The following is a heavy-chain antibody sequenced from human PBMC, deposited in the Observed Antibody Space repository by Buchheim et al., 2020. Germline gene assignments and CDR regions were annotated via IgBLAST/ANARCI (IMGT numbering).Heavy chain of an antibody. CDR3: TKAGGYCSSTSCYNYYYYGMDV. V-gene: IGHV3-23*04. CDR2: ISGSGGST. Sequence: EVQLVESGGGLVQPGGSLRLSCAASGFTFSSYAMSWVRQAPGKGLEWVSAISGSGGSTYYADSVKGRFTISRDNSKNTLYLQMNSLRAEDTAVYYCTKAGGYCSSTSCYNYYYYGMDVWGQGTT. J-gene: IGHJ6*02. D-gene: IGHD2-2*02. CDR1: GFTFSSYA.